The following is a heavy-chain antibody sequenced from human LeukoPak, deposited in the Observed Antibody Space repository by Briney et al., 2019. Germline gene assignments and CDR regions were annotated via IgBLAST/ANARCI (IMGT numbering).Heavy chain of an antibody. Sequence: PSETLSLTCTVSGGSISGYYWSWIRQPPEKGLEWIGYISDSGSTSYNPSLRSRLAISVDTSKNQFSLKMSSVTAADTAVYYCARGTYSSGWYGYSDFWGRGTLVTASS. CDR3: ARGTYSSGWYGYSDF. CDR1: GGSISGYY. CDR2: ISDSGST. J-gene: IGHJ4*02. V-gene: IGHV4-59*01. D-gene: IGHD6-19*01.